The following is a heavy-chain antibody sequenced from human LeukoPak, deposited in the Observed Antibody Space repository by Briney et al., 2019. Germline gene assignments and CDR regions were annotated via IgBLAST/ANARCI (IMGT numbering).Heavy chain of an antibody. Sequence: SVKVSCKASGGTFSSYAISWVRQAPGQGLEWMGRIIPILGIANYAQKFPGRVTITADKSTSTAYMELSSLRSEDTAVYYCASLNTYYYDSSGAPQGHWGQGTLVTVSS. D-gene: IGHD3-22*01. CDR3: ASLNTYYYDSSGAPQGH. CDR1: GGTFSSYA. V-gene: IGHV1-69*04. CDR2: IIPILGIA. J-gene: IGHJ4*02.